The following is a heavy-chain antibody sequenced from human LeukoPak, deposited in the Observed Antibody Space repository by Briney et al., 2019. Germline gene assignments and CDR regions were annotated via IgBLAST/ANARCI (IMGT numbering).Heavy chain of an antibody. Sequence: GGSLRLSCAASRLALSRDTLRSVSQAPGKGLEWVSAISHIGGSTYYADSVKGRFTISRDNSKNTLYLQMNTLRSEDTATYYCETCRGMGIYQNYDMDVWGKGTTVTVSS. CDR1: RLALSRDT. CDR3: ETCRGMGIYQNYDMDV. CDR2: ISHIGGST. D-gene: IGHD1-26*01. V-gene: IGHV3-23*01. J-gene: IGHJ6*03.